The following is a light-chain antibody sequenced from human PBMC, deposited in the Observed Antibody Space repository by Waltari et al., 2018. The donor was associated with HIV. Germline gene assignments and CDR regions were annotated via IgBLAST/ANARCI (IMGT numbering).Light chain of an antibody. CDR2: STS. CDR3: QQYGSSPPYN. CDR1: QSISRTF. J-gene: IGKJ2*01. Sequence: IVLTQSPGTLSLSPGERTTLACRASQSISRTFLSWYQQKPGQEPTLLIYSTSARATGIPAKFIGSGSGTDFTLTISRLEPEDFAVYYCQQYGSSPPYNFGPGTKLEI. V-gene: IGKV3-20*01.